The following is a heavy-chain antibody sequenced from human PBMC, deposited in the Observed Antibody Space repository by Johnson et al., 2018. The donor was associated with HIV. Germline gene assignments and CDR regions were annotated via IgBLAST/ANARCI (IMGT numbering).Heavy chain of an antibody. Sequence: QVQLVESGGGLVQPGGSLRLSCAASGFTFSSYGMHWVRQAPGKGLEWVAVIWYDGSNKYYADSVKGRFTISRDNSKNTLYLQMNSLSAEDTAVYYCAKEGYSASFDIWGQGTMVTVSS. CDR2: IWYDGSNK. CDR1: GFTFSSYG. D-gene: IGHD2-21*01. J-gene: IGHJ3*02. V-gene: IGHV3-33*06. CDR3: AKEGYSASFDI.